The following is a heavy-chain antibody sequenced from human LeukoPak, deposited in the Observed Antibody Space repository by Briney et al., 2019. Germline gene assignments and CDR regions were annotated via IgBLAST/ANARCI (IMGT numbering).Heavy chain of an antibody. CDR2: IIPIFGTA. CDR3: ASDYPYGDYAY. J-gene: IGHJ4*02. CDR1: GGTFSSYA. D-gene: IGHD4-17*01. Sequence: SVKVSCKASGGTFSSYAISWVRQAPGQGLEWLGRIIPIFGTANYAQKFQGRVTITTDESTSTAYMELSSLRSEDTAVYYCASDYPYGDYAYWGQGTLVTVSS. V-gene: IGHV1-69*05.